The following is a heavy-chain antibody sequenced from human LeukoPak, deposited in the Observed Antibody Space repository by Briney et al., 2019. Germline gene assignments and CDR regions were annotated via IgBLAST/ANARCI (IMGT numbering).Heavy chain of an antibody. CDR3: AKFFLQYSGYGAFDY. D-gene: IGHD5-12*01. V-gene: IGHV3-30*02. CDR1: GFTFSRNA. J-gene: IGHJ4*02. Sequence: GGSLRLSCAASGFTFSRNAIHWVRQGPGKGLEWVSYIAHHGRNKYYADSVKGRFTISRDNSKRTLYLQMNSLRAEDTAVYYCAKFFLQYSGYGAFDYWGQETLVTVSS. CDR2: IAHHGRNK.